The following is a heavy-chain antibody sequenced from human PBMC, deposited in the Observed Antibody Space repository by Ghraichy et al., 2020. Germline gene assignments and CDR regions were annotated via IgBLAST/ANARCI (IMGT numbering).Heavy chain of an antibody. Sequence: SETLSLTCTVSSGAINSISHYWGWIRQTPGKGLEWIGSVSYSGKTYYNPSLKSRVTISIDPSKSHFSLKLRSTTAADTAVYYCPRHPSRRRFDSWGQGTLVTVSS. CDR1: SGAINSISHY. J-gene: IGHJ4*02. CDR2: VSYSGKT. V-gene: IGHV4-39*02. CDR3: PRHPSRRRFDS.